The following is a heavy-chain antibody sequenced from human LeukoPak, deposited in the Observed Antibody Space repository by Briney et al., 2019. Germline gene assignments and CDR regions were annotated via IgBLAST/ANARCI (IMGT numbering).Heavy chain of an antibody. CDR3: ARGLYSSGWYVPELDY. Sequence: GGSLRLSCAASGFTFSSYDMHWVRQATGKGLEWVSAITTRGDTYYSGSVKGRFTISRENAKNSLYLQMNSLRAGDTAVYYCARGLYSSGWYVPELDYWGQGTLVARSS. CDR2: ITTRGDT. V-gene: IGHV3-13*04. CDR1: GFTFSSYD. D-gene: IGHD6-19*01. J-gene: IGHJ4*02.